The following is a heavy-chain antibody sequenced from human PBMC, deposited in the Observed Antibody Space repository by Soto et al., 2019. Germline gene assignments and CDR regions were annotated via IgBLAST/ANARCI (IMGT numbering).Heavy chain of an antibody. CDR1: GFTLSNYY. D-gene: IGHD3-22*01. V-gene: IGHV3-23*01. J-gene: IGHJ4*02. CDR3: AKDGYWFDY. CDR2: ISRSGGST. Sequence: GGSLRLSCAASGFTLSNYYMSWVRQAPGKGLEWVSDISRSGGSTYYADSVKGRFTISRDNSKNTLYLQVNSLRAEDTAVYYCAKDGYWFDYWGQGTLVTVSS.